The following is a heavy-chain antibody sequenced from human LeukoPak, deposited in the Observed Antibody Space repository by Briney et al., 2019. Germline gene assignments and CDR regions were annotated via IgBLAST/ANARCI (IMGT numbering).Heavy chain of an antibody. CDR2: IYNSGST. CDR3: GRMRVVGANDY. V-gene: IGHV4-59*08. D-gene: IGHD1-26*01. J-gene: IGHJ4*02. Sequence: PSETLSLTCTVAGGSISSYYWSWLRQPPGKGLEWIGYIYNSGSTKYNPSLKSRVTISVDTSKNQFSLKLTSVTAADTAVYYCGRMRVVGANDYWGQGTLVTVSS. CDR1: GGSISSYY.